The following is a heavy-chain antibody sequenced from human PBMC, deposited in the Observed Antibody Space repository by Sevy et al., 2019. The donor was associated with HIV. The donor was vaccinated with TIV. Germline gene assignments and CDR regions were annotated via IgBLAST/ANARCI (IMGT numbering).Heavy chain of an antibody. J-gene: IGHJ4*02. CDR2: IYTSGST. Sequence: SETLSLTCTVSGGSISSGSYYWSWIRQPAGKGLEWIGRIYTSGSTNYNPSLKSRVTISVDTSKNQFSLKLSSVTAADTAVYYCAAGITYSGSYYFGYWGQGTLVTVSS. CDR3: AAGITYSGSYYFGY. D-gene: IGHD1-26*01. CDR1: GGSISSGSYY. V-gene: IGHV4-61*02.